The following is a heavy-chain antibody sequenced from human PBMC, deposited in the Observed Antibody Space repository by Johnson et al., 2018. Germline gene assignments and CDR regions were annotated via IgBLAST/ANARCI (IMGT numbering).Heavy chain of an antibody. CDR1: GFTFSSFA. D-gene: IGHD5-24*01. Sequence: VQLVESGGGLVQPGGSLRLSCAASGFTFSSFAMTWVRQAPGKGLEWVSIISISGGDTFYAESGKGRFTISRGNSKNTLFLQMNHLRAEDTAGYYCAKGTELSFGATRYFGHWGQGTLVTVSS. V-gene: IGHV3-23*04. CDR2: ISISGGDT. CDR3: AKGTELSFGATRYFGH. J-gene: IGHJ4*02.